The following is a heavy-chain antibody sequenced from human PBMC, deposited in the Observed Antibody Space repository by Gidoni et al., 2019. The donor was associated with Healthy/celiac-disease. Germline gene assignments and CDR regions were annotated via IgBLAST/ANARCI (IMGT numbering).Heavy chain of an antibody. Sequence: QVQLQQWGAGLLKPSETLSLTCAVYGGSFSGYYWSWIRQPPGKGLEWIGEINHSGSTNYNPSLKSRVTISVDTSKNQFSLKLSSVTAADTAVYYCARGPSSDYGDYGRGYHRYRDAFDIWGQGTMVTVSS. V-gene: IGHV4-34*01. J-gene: IGHJ3*02. CDR3: ARGPSSDYGDYGRGYHRYRDAFDI. CDR1: GGSFSGYY. CDR2: INHSGST. D-gene: IGHD4-17*01.